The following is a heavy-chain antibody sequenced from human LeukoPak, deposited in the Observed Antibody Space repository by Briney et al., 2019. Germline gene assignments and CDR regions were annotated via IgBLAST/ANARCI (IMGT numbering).Heavy chain of an antibody. CDR3: AKNPLLAGTIYFDY. CDR2: ISGGGDRI. CDR1: GFTFSNHA. Sequence: GGSLRLSCAASGFTFSNHAMSWVRQAPRKGLEWVSSISGGGDRINYADSVKGRFTISRDNSRNTLYLQMNNLGAEDTAVYYCAKNPLLAGTIYFDYWGQGTLVTVSS. D-gene: IGHD6-19*01. V-gene: IGHV3-23*01. J-gene: IGHJ4*02.